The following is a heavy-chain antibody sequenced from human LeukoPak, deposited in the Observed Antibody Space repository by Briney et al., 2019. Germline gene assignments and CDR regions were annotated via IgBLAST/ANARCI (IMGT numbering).Heavy chain of an antibody. Sequence: SETLSLTCTVSGGSISGYYWTRIRQPPGKGLDWIGYYYNGNTNYNPSLKSRLTLSIDMSNSKFSLNLTSVTAADTAVYFCARSIYSDQGTFDYWGQGIPVTVSS. J-gene: IGHJ4*02. V-gene: IGHV4-59*01. CDR1: GGSISGYY. CDR2: YYNGNT. CDR3: ARSIYSDQGTFDY. D-gene: IGHD3-16*02.